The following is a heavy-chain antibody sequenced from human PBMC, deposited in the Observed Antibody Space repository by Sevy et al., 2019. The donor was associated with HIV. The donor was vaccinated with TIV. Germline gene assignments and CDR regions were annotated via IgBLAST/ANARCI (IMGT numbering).Heavy chain of an antibody. CDR2: IYYNGHI. D-gene: IGHD1-26*01. CDR3: AGENAWGRGYS. V-gene: IGHV4-59*08. J-gene: IGHJ4*02. CDR1: GGSITSLY. Sequence: GSLRLSCTVSGGSITSLYWNWIRQPPGKGLEWIANIYYNGHINYNPSHKRRVTLSLDTSKNQFSLRLSSETAADTAMYYCAGENAWGRGYSWGQGTLVTVSS.